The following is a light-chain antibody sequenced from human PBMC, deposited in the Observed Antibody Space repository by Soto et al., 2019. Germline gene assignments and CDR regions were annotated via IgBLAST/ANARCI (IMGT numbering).Light chain of an antibody. CDR2: AAS. J-gene: IGKJ5*01. CDR3: QQYYSYPPT. V-gene: IGKV1-8*01. CDR1: QGISSY. Sequence: IQITQSPSSVSASVGDRVTITCRASQGISSYLAWYQQKPGKAPKLLIYAASTLQSGVPSRFSGSGSGTDFTLTISCLQSEDFATYYCQQYYSYPPTFGQGTRLEIK.